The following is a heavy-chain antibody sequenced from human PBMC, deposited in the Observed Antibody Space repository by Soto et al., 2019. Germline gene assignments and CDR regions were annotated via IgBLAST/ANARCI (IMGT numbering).Heavy chain of an antibody. Sequence: QVQLVESGGGVVQPGRSLRLSCAASGFTFSSYGMHWVRQAPGKGLEWVAVIWFDGSNKYYEDSVKGRFTISRDNSKNTLYLQMHSLRAEDTAVYYCARAGITGTTFRGFDYWGQGTLVTVSS. CDR3: ARAGITGTTFRGFDY. CDR1: GFTFSSYG. J-gene: IGHJ4*02. V-gene: IGHV3-33*01. CDR2: IWFDGSNK. D-gene: IGHD1-20*01.